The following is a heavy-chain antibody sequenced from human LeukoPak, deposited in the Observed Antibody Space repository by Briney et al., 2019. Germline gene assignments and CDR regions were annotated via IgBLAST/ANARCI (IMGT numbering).Heavy chain of an antibody. CDR2: ISGSGNVT. V-gene: IGHV3-23*01. CDR1: GFTFAKYA. Sequence: PGGSLKLSCVGSGFTFAKYAMTWVREAPAKGLEWVSVISGSGNVTYYAESVKGRFTISRDNSKRTLYLQMDSLRADDTAIYYCAKYRAGANWGQGTLVLVSS. D-gene: IGHD1-14*01. J-gene: IGHJ4*02. CDR3: AKYRAGAN.